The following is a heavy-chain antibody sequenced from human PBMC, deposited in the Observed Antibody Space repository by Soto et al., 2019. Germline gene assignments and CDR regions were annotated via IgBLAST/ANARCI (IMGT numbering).Heavy chain of an antibody. V-gene: IGHV5-51*01. D-gene: IGHD6-6*01. Sequence: PGGSLKISCKGSGYRFPIYWIGWVRQMPGKGLEWMGIIYPGDSDIRYSPSLEGQVTISADKSISTAYLQWSSLKASDTAMYYCARPSSRSYDGFDIWGQGTMVT. J-gene: IGHJ3*02. CDR1: GYRFPIYW. CDR3: ARPSSRSYDGFDI. CDR2: IYPGDSDI.